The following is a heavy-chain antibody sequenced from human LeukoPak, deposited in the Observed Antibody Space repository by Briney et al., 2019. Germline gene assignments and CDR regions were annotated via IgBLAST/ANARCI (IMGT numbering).Heavy chain of an antibody. V-gene: IGHV1-69*13. CDR3: VGREYYYDSSGYYPFDY. D-gene: IGHD3-22*01. Sequence: SVKVSCKASGGTFSTYAISWVRQAPGQGLEWMGGIIPIFGTANYAQKFQGRVTITVDESTSTAYMELSSLRSEDTAVYYCVGREYYYDSSGYYPFDYWGQGTLVTVSS. CDR1: GGTFSTYA. J-gene: IGHJ4*02. CDR2: IIPIFGTA.